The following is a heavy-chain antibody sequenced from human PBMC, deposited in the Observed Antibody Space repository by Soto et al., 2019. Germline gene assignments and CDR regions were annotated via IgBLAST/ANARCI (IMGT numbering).Heavy chain of an antibody. CDR2: VFYTGFT. Sequence: SETLSLTCAVSGASISGSYYYWAWLRQSPGRGPEWIGSVFYTGFTSYNPSLESRVSVSVDTSKSQFSLKLSAVTAADTAVYYCATSQKGYNWNYFDHWGQGALVTVSS. CDR3: ATSQKGYNWNYFDH. CDR1: GASISGSYYY. D-gene: IGHD1-20*01. J-gene: IGHJ4*02. V-gene: IGHV4-39*01.